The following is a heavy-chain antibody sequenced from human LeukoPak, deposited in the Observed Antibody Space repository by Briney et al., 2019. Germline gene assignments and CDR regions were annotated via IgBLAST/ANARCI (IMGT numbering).Heavy chain of an antibody. CDR2: ISDSGGTT. CDR3: AKSSDGSTSFDQ. Sequence: GGSLRLSCAASGFPLSSYAMSWVRQAPGKGLEWVSGISDSGGTTYYVDSVKGRFTISRDNSKNTLYLQINSLRAEDMALYYCAKSSDGSTSFDQWGQGTLVTVSS. J-gene: IGHJ4*02. V-gene: IGHV3-23*01. D-gene: IGHD2-2*01. CDR1: GFPLSSYA.